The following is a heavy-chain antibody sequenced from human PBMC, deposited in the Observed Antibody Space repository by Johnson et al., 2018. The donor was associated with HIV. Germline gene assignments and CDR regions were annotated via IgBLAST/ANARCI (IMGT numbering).Heavy chain of an antibody. CDR3: AKDDAFDI. CDR2: INWNGGST. V-gene: IGHV3-20*04. Sequence: VQLVESGGGLIQPGGSLRLSCAASGFTVSSNYMSWVRQPPGKGLEWVSGINWNGGSTDYADSVKGRFTISRDNAKNSLYLQMNSLRAEDTALYYCAKDDAFDIWGQGTMVTVSS. CDR1: GFTVSSNY. J-gene: IGHJ3*02.